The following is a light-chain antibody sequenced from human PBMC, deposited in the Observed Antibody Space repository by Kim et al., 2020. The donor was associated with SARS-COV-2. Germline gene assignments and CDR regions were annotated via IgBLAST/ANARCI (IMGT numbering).Light chain of an antibody. CDR2: DTS. CDR1: QSITNK. CDR3: LQYNKWPRT. V-gene: IGKV3-15*01. J-gene: IGKJ4*02. Sequence: EIVMTQSPAILSVSPGERATLSCRASQSITNKLAWYQHKPGQAPRLLVYDTSTRATAFPARFSGSGSGTEFTLTISSLQSEDFAVYYCLQYNKWPRTFGGGTKVDIK.